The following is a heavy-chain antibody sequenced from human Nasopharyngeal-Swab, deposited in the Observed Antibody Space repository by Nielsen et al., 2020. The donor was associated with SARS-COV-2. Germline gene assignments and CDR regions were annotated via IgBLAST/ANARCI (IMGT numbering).Heavy chain of an antibody. D-gene: IGHD4-17*01. CDR1: GFTFSSFA. J-gene: IGHJ4*02. CDR3: ATSYLTVRNFDY. V-gene: IGHV3-23*01. CDR2: ISENGDST. Sequence: GGSLRLSCAASGFTFSSFASSWIRQAPGKGLEWVSSISENGDSTYHADPVKHRFTISRDNSKHTLYLQMNSLRAEDTAVYYCATSYLTVRNFDYWGQGTLVTVSS.